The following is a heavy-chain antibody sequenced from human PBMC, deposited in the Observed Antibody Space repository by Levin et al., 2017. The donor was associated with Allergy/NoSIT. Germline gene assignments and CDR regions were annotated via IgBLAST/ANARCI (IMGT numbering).Heavy chain of an antibody. CDR3: ARVAGYSYGYYFDY. CDR2: IYLSGST. V-gene: IGHV4-30-2*01. D-gene: IGHD5-18*01. J-gene: IGHJ4*02. CDR1: GGSISSGGYS. Sequence: SPTLSLTCAVSGGSISSGGYSWSWIRQPPGKGLEWIGNIYLSGSTYYNPSLKSRVTISVDRSKNQFSLNLSSVTATDTAVYYCARVAGYSYGYYFDYWGQGTLVTVSS.